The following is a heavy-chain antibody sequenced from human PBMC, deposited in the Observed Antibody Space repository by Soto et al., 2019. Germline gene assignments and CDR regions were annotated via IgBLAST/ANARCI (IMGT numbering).Heavy chain of an antibody. CDR2: IYYSGST. D-gene: IGHD3-3*01. CDR1: GGSISSSSYY. V-gene: IGHV4-39*01. CDR3: AGKRGGGGRFLEWGNLSPYGMDV. Sequence: SETLSLTCTVSGGSISSSSYYWGWIRQPPGKGLEWIGSIYYSGSTHYNPSLKSRVTISVDTSKNQFSLKLSSVTAADTAVYYCAGKRGGGGRFLEWGNLSPYGMDVWGQGTTVTVSS. J-gene: IGHJ6*02.